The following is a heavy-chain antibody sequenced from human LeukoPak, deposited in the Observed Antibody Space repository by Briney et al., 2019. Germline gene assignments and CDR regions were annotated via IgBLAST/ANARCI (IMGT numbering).Heavy chain of an antibody. D-gene: IGHD3-3*01. CDR2: IFYSGST. CDR1: GGSISSHY. CDR3: ARIKRHYDFWSGYSRGAFDI. J-gene: IGHJ3*02. V-gene: IGHV4-59*11. Sequence: SETLSLTCTVSGGSISSHYWSWIRQPPGKGLEWIGYIFYSGSTNYNPSLKSRVTISVDTSKNQFSLKLSSVTAADTAVYYCARIKRHYDFWSGYSRGAFDIWGQGTMVTVSS.